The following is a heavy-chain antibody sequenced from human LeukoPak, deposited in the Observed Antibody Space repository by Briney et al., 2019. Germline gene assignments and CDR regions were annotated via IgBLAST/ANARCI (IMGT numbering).Heavy chain of an antibody. V-gene: IGHV3-23*01. D-gene: IGHD5-18*01. Sequence: GGSLRLSCAASGFTFSSYAMGWVRQAPGKGLVWVSAITASGGNTYYADSVKGRFTISRDNSKNTLYLQVNSLRAEDTAVYYCAKGNGYSYGRYYFYYWGQGTLVTVSS. CDR3: AKGNGYSYGRYYFYY. CDR1: GFTFSSYA. J-gene: IGHJ4*02. CDR2: ITASGGNT.